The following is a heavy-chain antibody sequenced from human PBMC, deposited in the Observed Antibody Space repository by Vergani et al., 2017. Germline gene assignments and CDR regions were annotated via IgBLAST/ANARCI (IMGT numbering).Heavy chain of an antibody. V-gene: IGHV4-34*01. CDR3: ARGRAGCSGGSCYVTGAFDI. J-gene: IGHJ3*02. CDR2: INHSGST. CDR1: GGSFSGYY. Sequence: QVQLQESGPGLLKPSETLSLTCAVYGGSFSGYYWSWIRQPPGKGLEWMGEINHSGSTNYNPSLKSRVTISVDTSKNQFSLKLSSVTAADTAVYYCARGRAGCSGGSCYVTGAFDIWGEGRMVTVSS. D-gene: IGHD2-15*01.